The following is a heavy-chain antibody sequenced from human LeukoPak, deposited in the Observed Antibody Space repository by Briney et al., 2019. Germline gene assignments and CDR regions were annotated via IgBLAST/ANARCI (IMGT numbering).Heavy chain of an antibody. J-gene: IGHJ4*02. V-gene: IGHV4-4*07. CDR2: IHTGGST. D-gene: IGHD3-22*01. CDR3: ARDNYYYDSSGYYYFDY. CDR1: GGSISNY. Sequence: KTSETLSLTCTVSGGSISNYWSWIRQPAGKGLEWIGRIHTGGSTNYNPSLKSRVTMSGDRSKNQFSLKLSSVTAADTAVYYCARDNYYYDSSGYYYFDYWGQGTLVTVSS.